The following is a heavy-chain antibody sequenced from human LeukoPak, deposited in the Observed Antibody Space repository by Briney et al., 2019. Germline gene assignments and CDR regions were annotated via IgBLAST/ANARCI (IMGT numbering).Heavy chain of an antibody. J-gene: IGHJ4*02. CDR3: ARWYCSTTSCYYDY. CDR1: GFTFSSYA. CDR2: IGGSGGST. Sequence: GGSLRLSCAASGFTFSSYAMSWVRQAPGKGLEWVSAIGGSGGSTYYADSVKGRFTISRDNSKNTLYLQMNSLRAEDTAVYYCARWYCSTTSCYYDYWGQGTLVTVSS. D-gene: IGHD2-2*01. V-gene: IGHV3-23*01.